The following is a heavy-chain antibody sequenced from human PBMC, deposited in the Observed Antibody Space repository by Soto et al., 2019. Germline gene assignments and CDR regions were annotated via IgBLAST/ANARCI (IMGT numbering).Heavy chain of an antibody. J-gene: IGHJ4*02. CDR3: AKSPKVISSSLDF. CDR2: ISGSGGTT. V-gene: IGHV3-23*01. D-gene: IGHD3-22*01. CDR1: GFTFSSYA. Sequence: GGSLRLSCVASGFTFSSYALNWVRQAPGRGLEWVSAISGSGGTTYYADSVKGRFTISRDNSQNTLFLQMNSLTAEDAAIYYCAKSPKVISSSLDFWGQGSLVTVSS.